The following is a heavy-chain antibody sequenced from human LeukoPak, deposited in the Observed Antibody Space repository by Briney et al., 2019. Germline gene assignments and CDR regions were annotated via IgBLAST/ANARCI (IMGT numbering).Heavy chain of an antibody. D-gene: IGHD2-2*01. CDR2: INTNTGNP. CDR3: ARGPIVVVPAAFFAFDY. V-gene: IGHV7-4-1*02. Sequence: ASVKVSCKASGYTFTSYAMDWVRQAPGQGLEWMGWINTNTGNPTYAQGFTGRFVFSSDTSVSTAYLQISSLKAEDTAVYYCARGPIVVVPAAFFAFDYWGQGTLVTVSS. J-gene: IGHJ4*02. CDR1: GYTFTSYA.